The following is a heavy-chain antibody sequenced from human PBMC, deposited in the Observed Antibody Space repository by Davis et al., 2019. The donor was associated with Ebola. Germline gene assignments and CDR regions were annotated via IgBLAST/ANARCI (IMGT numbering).Heavy chain of an antibody. Sequence: GESLKISCKGSGYSFTSYWIGWVRQMPGKGLEWMGIIYPGDSDTRYSPSFQGQVTISADKSISTAYLQWSSLKASDTAMYYCARHGIAARHYYYYYYMDVWGKGTTVTVSS. D-gene: IGHD6-6*01. CDR2: IYPGDSDT. CDR3: ARHGIAARHYYYYYYMDV. V-gene: IGHV5-51*01. CDR1: GYSFTSYW. J-gene: IGHJ6*03.